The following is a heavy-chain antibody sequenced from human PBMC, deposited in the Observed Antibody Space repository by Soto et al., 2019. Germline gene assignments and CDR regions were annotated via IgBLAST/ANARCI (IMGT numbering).Heavy chain of an antibody. CDR1: GGSISSGGYS. D-gene: IGHD6-13*01. J-gene: IGHJ5*02. CDR3: ARGYSSTASENWFDP. V-gene: IGHV4-30-2*03. Sequence: SETLSLTCAVSGGSISSGGYSWSWIRQPPGKGLEWIGCIYYSGSTYYNPSLKSRITISVDTSKNQFSLKLSSVTAADTAVYYCARGYSSTASENWFDPWGQGTLVTVSS. CDR2: IYYSGST.